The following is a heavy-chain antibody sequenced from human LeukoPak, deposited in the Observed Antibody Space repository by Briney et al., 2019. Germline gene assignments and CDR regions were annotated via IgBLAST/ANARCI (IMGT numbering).Heavy chain of an antibody. J-gene: IGHJ4*02. V-gene: IGHV3-74*01. Sequence: RGSLRLSCAHSGFTFSSDWMHWVRQALGKGLGWVSRINSDGSNTSYADSVKGRFTISRDNAKNTLYLQMNSLRAEDTAVYYCAVSIAARPGLDYWGQGTLVTVSS. CDR3: AVSIAARPGLDY. D-gene: IGHD6-6*01. CDR2: INSDGSNT. CDR1: GFTFSSDW.